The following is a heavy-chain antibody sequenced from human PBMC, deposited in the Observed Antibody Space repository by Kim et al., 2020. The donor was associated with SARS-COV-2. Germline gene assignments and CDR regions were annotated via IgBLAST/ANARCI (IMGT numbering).Heavy chain of an antibody. D-gene: IGHD6-13*01. V-gene: IGHV3-9*01. Sequence: RFTISRDNAKNSLYLQMNSLRAEDTALYYCAKDTISYSSSWYYYYGMDVWGQGTTVTVSS. CDR3: AKDTISYSSSWYYYYGMDV. J-gene: IGHJ6*02.